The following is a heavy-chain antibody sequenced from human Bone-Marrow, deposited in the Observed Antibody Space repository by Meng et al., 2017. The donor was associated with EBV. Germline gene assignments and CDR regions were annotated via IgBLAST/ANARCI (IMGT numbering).Heavy chain of an antibody. CDR2: IIPIFGRT. V-gene: IGHV1-69*01. CDR1: GGTFTGYA. J-gene: IGHJ4*02. CDR3: ASESGRGYTPDY. Sequence: QVQGLKLGAEVKKPGSSVKVSCKASGGTFTGYAINWVRQAPGQGLEWMGGIIPIFGRTNYAQKFRGRVTIIADESTSTAYMELSSLTSEDTAVYYCASESGRGYTPDYWGRGALVTVSS. D-gene: IGHD3-10*01.